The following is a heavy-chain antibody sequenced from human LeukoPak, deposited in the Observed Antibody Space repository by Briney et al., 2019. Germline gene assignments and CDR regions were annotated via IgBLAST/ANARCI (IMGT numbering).Heavy chain of an antibody. V-gene: IGHV4-4*07. CDR1: GGSISSYY. J-gene: IGHJ3*02. D-gene: IGHD3-22*01. Sequence: PSETLSLTCTVSGGSISSYYWSWIRQPAGKGLEWIGRIYTSGSTNYNPSLKSRVTMSVDTSKNQFSLKLSSVTVADTAVYYCATTYYYDSSGTQPADAFDIWGQGTMVTVSS. CDR2: IYTSGST. CDR3: ATTYYYDSSGTQPADAFDI.